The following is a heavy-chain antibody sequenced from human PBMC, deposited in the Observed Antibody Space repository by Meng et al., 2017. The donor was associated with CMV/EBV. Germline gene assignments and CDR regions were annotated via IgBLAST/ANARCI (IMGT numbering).Heavy chain of an antibody. CDR1: GGSFSGYY. CDR3: ARGSRRLPRFNWFDP. J-gene: IGHJ5*02. D-gene: IGHD3-3*01. V-gene: IGHV4-34*01. CDR2: INHSGST. Sequence: VQLQQWCAGLFKPSGPLSLTCGVYGGSFSGYYWSWIRQPPGKGLEWIGEINHSGSTNYNPSLKSRVTISVDTSKNQFSLKLSSVTAADTAVYYCARGSRRLPRFNWFDPWGQGTLVTVSS.